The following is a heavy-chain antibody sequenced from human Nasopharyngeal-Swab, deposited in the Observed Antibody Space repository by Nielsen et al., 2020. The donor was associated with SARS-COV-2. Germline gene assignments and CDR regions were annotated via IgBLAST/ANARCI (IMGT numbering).Heavy chain of an antibody. J-gene: IGHJ4*02. D-gene: IGHD3-22*01. CDR1: GFTFSSYE. Sequence: GESLKISCAASGFTFSSYEMNWVRQAPGKGLEWVSYISSSGSTIYYADSVKGRFTISRENAKNSLYLQMNSLRAEDTAVYYCARAGRYDSSGYPLYWGQGTLVTVSS. CDR2: ISSSGSTI. CDR3: ARAGRYDSSGYPLY. V-gene: IGHV3-48*03.